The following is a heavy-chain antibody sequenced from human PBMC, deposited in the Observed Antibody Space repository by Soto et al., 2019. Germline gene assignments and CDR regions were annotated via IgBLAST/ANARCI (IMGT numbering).Heavy chain of an antibody. CDR2: IYHSGST. CDR3: AREVTGNSPWFDP. CDR1: GGSISSGGYS. J-gene: IGHJ5*02. D-gene: IGHD4-4*01. V-gene: IGHV4-30-2*01. Sequence: SETLSLTCAVSGGSISSGGYSWSWIRQPPGKGPEWIGYIYHSGSTYYNPSLKSRVTISVDRSKNQFSLKLSSVTAADTAVYYCAREVTGNSPWFDPWGQGTLVTVSS.